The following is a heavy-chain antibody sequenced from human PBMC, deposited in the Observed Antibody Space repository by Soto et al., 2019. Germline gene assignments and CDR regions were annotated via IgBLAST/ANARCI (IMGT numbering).Heavy chain of an antibody. J-gene: IGHJ4*02. CDR1: GGSISGYF. CDR2: ISYSGST. V-gene: IGHV4-59*01. Sequence: SETLSLTCTVSGGSISGYFWSWIRQPPGKGLEWIGYISYSGSTNYNSSLKSRVTMSIDTSKNQFSLRLTSVTAADTAVYYCVRDGAATGSVYLDYWGQRTLVTVSS. CDR3: VRDGAATGSVYLDY. D-gene: IGHD6-13*01.